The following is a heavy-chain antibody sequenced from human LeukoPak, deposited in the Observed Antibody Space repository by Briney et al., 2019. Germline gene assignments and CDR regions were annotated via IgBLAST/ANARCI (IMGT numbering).Heavy chain of an antibody. D-gene: IGHD6-19*01. CDR2: IDYSGST. V-gene: IGHV4-30-4*08. J-gene: IGHJ4*02. CDR3: ARREDSGWYRFDY. Sequence: SETLSLTCTVSGGSISTVDYYWSWIRQPPGKGLEWIGYIDYSGSTYYNSSLKRRVTISLATSKNQFCLKLSSVTAADTAVYYCARREDSGWYRFDYGGQGTLVTVSS. CDR1: GGSISTVDYY.